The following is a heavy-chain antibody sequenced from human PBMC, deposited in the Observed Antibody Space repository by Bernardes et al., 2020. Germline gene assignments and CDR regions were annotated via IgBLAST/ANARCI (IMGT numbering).Heavy chain of an antibody. D-gene: IGHD6-13*01. J-gene: IGHJ4*02. CDR3: ARLGSRTWYDY. CDR1: GFTFSSYA. V-gene: IGHV3-64*02. Sequence: GGSLRLSCAASGFTFSSYAMHWVRQAPGKGLEYVSAISSNGGSTYYADSVKGRFTISRDNSKNTLYLQMDSLRAEDMAVYYCARLGSRTWYDYWGQGTLVNVSS. CDR2: ISSNGGST.